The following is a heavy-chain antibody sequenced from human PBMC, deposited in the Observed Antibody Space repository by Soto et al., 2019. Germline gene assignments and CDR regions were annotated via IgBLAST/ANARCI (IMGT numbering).Heavy chain of an antibody. CDR2: ISYDGSNK. D-gene: IGHD6-19*01. V-gene: IGHV3-30-3*01. CDR1: GFTFSSYA. Sequence: QVQLVESGGGVVQPGRSLRLSCAASGFTFSSYAMHWVRQAPGKGLEWVAVISYDGSNKYYADSVKGRFTISRDNSKNTLYLQMNSLRAEDTAVYYCARDEGSGWKALDIWGQGTMVNVSS. CDR3: ARDEGSGWKALDI. J-gene: IGHJ3*02.